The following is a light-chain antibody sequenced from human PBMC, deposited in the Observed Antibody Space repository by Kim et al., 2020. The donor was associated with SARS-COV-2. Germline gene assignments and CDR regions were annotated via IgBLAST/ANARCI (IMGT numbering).Light chain of an antibody. CDR2: GNN. CDR3: QSYDSSLSGYWV. Sequence: VTISCTGGSSNIGAGDEVLWFQQLPGAAPRLLIDGNNNGPSGGPDRFSGSKSGTSASLAITGLQAEEEADYYCQSYDSSLSGYWVFGGGTKLTVL. J-gene: IGLJ3*02. V-gene: IGLV1-40*01. CDR1: SSNIGAGDE.